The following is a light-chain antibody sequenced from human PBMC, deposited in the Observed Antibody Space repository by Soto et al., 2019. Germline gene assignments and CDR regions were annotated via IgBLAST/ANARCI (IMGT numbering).Light chain of an antibody. CDR2: GAS. V-gene: IGKV3-20*01. CDR3: QQYWT. Sequence: EIVLTQSPGTLSLSPGERATLSCRASQSVSSSYLAWYQQKPGQAPRLLIYGASSRATGIPDRFSGSGSGTDFTLTISRLEPEDFAVYYCQQYWTFGQGTKVGIK. CDR1: QSVSSSY. J-gene: IGKJ1*01.